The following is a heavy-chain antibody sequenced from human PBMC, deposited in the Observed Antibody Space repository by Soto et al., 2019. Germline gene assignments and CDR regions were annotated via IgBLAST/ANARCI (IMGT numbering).Heavy chain of an antibody. V-gene: IGHV3-74*01. CDR3: ASLTHYGDYVFDY. D-gene: IGHD4-17*01. Sequence: PGGSLRLSCAASGFTFSSYWMHWVRQAPGKGLVWVSRINSDGSSTSYADSVKGRFTISRDNAKNTLYLQMNSLRAEDTAVYYCASLTHYGDYVFDYWGQGTLVTVSS. CDR1: GFTFSSYW. CDR2: INSDGSST. J-gene: IGHJ4*02.